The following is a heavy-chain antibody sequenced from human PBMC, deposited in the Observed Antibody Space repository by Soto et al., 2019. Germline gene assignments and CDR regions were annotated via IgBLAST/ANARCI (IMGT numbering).Heavy chain of an antibody. J-gene: IGHJ4*02. CDR3: AARHFWSGPWTDRRLDY. Sequence: SSETLSLTCTVSGGSINTFYWSWVRQPAGKGLEWIGRIFSSGSTSFNPSLESRVAMSVDTSKNHFSLKLTSVTAADTAVYYCAARHFWSGPWTDRRLDYWGQGTLVTVSS. D-gene: IGHD3-3*02. CDR1: GGSINTFY. CDR2: IFSSGST. V-gene: IGHV4-4*07.